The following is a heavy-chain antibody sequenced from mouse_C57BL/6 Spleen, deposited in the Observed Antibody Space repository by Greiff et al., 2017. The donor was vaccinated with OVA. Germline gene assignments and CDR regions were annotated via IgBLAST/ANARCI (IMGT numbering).Heavy chain of an antibody. CDR2: IHPNSGST. V-gene: IGHV1-64*01. CDR3: ARSVLPGYFDY. J-gene: IGHJ2*01. Sequence: VHLVESGPELVKPGASVKLSCKASGYTFTSYWMHWVKQRPGQGLEWIGMIHPNSGSTNYNEKFKSKATLTVDKSSSTAYMQLSSLTSEDSAVYYCARSVLPGYFDYWGQGTTLTVSS. CDR1: GYTFTSYW.